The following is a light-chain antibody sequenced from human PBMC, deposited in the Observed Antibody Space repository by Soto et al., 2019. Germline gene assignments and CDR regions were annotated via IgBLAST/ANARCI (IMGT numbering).Light chain of an antibody. J-gene: IGKJ4*01. CDR3: QQYYSYPLT. Sequence: AIRMTQSPSSFSASTGDRVTITCRASQGISSYLAWYQQKPGKAPKLLIYAASTLQSGVPSRFSGSGSGTDFTLPIRCLQSEDFATYSCQQYYSYPLTLGGGAKVDIK. CDR1: QGISSY. CDR2: AAS. V-gene: IGKV1-8*01.